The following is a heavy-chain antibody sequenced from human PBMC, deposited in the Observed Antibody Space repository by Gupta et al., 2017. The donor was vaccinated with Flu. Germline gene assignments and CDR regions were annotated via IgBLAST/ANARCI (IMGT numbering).Heavy chain of an antibody. CDR2: IIPVFGPT. J-gene: IGHJ4*02. CDR1: GVTFSSYA. V-gene: IGHV1-69*01. CDR3: ARKGGGHCSGGTCYSFDY. Sequence: QVQLVQSGAEVKKPGSSVKVSCQPSGVTFSSYAINWVRQAPGQGLEWMGGIIPVFGPTKYAQKFQGRVTITADESTNTAYLELSSLRSEDTAVYYCARKGGGHCSGGTCYSFDYWGPGTLVTVSS. D-gene: IGHD2-15*01.